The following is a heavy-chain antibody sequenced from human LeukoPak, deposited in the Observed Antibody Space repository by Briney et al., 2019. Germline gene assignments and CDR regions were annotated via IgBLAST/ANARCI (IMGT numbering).Heavy chain of an antibody. J-gene: IGHJ4*02. Sequence: SETLSLTCAVYGGSLSGYYWSWIRQPPGKGLEWIGEINHSGSTNYNPSLKSRVTISVDTSKNQFSLKLSSVTAADTAVYYCARADLRRPFDYWGQGTLVTVSS. CDR3: ARADLRRPFDY. CDR1: GGSLSGYY. CDR2: INHSGST. D-gene: IGHD3-3*01. V-gene: IGHV4-34*01.